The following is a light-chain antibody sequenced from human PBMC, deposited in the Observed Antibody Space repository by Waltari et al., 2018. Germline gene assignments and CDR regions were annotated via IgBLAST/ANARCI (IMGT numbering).Light chain of an antibody. CDR3: QSYDSSLSDVV. J-gene: IGLJ2*01. CDR1: SSNFGSGYN. Sequence: QSVLTQPPSVSGAPGQRVTISCTGSSSNFGSGYNVHWYQQLPGTAPKPLIYDKHNRPSGGPDRFSGSKSGTSASLAITGLQAEDEADYYCQSYDSSLSDVVFGGGTKLTVL. CDR2: DKH. V-gene: IGLV1-40*01.